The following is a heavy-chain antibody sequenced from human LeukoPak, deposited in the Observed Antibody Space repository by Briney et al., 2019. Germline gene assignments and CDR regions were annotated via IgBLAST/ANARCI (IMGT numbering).Heavy chain of an antibody. D-gene: IGHD6-6*01. CDR1: GFTFDDYG. CDR3: ARGNIAARPWVY. CDR2: INWNGGST. Sequence: PGGSLRLSCAAWGFTFDDYGMSWVRQAPGKGLEWVSGINWNGGSTGYADSVKGRFTISRDNAKNSLYLQMNSLRAEDTALYYCARGNIAARPWVYWGQGTLVTVSS. J-gene: IGHJ4*02. V-gene: IGHV3-20*04.